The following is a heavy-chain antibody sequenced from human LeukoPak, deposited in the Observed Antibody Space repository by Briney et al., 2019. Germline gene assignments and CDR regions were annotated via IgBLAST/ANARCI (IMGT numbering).Heavy chain of an antibody. CDR1: GASISSYY. V-gene: IGHV4-59*08. Sequence: SETLSLTCTVSGASISSYYWSWTRQPPGKGLEWIGYIYYSGSTNYNPSLKSRVTISVDPSNNRFSLKLSSVTAADTAVYYCARHEDGYCSSTSCYGNWGQGTLVTVSS. CDR2: IYYSGST. J-gene: IGHJ4*02. D-gene: IGHD2-2*03. CDR3: ARHEDGYCSSTSCYGN.